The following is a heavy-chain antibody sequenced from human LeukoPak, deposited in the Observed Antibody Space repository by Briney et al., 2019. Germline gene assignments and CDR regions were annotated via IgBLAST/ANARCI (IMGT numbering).Heavy chain of an antibody. J-gene: IGHJ3*02. CDR2: IFTSGSP. V-gene: IGHV4-61*02. CDR3: ARRWNYKDAFDI. Sequence: SQTLSLTCDVSGGSISSGTHYWTWVRQPVGKGLEWLGRIFTSGSPTYNSSLKSRLTISLDKSKNQFSLKLTSVTAADTAVYYCARRWNYKDAFDIWGQGTMVTVSS. CDR1: GGSISSGTHY. D-gene: IGHD1-7*01.